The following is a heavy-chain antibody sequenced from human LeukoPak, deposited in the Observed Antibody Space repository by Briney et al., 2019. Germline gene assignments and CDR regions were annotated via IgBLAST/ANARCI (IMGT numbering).Heavy chain of an antibody. D-gene: IGHD6-6*01. V-gene: IGHV1-8*02. CDR3: ARGRIGARRGAVWVDP. Sequence: GASVKVSCKGSGYTFTSYDSNWVRQATGQGLEWMGWMNPNSGNTGYAQKFQGRVTMTRNTSISTAYMELSSLRSEDTAVYYCARGRIGARRGAVWVDPRGQGTLVSVSS. CDR2: MNPNSGNT. J-gene: IGHJ5*02. CDR1: GYTFTSYD.